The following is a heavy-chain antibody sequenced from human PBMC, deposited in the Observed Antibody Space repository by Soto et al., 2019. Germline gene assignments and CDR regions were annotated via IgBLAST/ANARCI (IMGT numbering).Heavy chain of an antibody. CDR1: GFTFSSYS. CDR3: ATKGGYCSSTSCYSLGVSDY. V-gene: IGHV3-21*01. J-gene: IGHJ4*02. CDR2: IGSSSSYI. Sequence: EVQLVESGGGLVKPGGSLRLSCAASGFTFSSYSMNWVRQAPGKGLEWVSSIGSSSSYIYYADSVKGRFTISRDNAKNSLYLQMNSLRAEDTAVYYCATKGGYCSSTSCYSLGVSDYWGQGTLVTVSS. D-gene: IGHD2-2*01.